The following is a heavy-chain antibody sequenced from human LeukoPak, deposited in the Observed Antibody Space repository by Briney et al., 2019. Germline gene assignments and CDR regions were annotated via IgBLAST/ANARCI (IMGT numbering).Heavy chain of an antibody. D-gene: IGHD3-3*01. CDR3: ARDRSAYTIFGVVIMNYYYYGMDV. V-gene: IGHV1-18*01. J-gene: IGHJ6*02. CDR1: GYTLTSYG. CDR2: ISAYNGNT. Sequence: ASVRVSCKASGYTLTSYGISWVRQAPGQGLEWMGWISAYNGNTNYAQKLQGRVTMTTDTSTSTAYMELRSLRSDDTAVYYCARDRSAYTIFGVVIMNYYYYGMDVWGQGTTVTVSS.